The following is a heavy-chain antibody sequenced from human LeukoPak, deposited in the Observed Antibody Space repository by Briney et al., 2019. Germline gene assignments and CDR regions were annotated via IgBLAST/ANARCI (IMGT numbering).Heavy chain of an antibody. Sequence: PEGSLRLSCAASGFTFSTYSMNWVRQAPGKGLEWGSFISSRSSYIYYADSVKGRFNISRDNVNNSLYLHMNSLRAEDTAVYYCASFWDYSNCNWGEGTLVTVSS. J-gene: IGHJ4*02. CDR3: ASFWDYSNCN. V-gene: IGHV3-21*01. CDR2: ISSRSSYI. D-gene: IGHD4-11*01. CDR1: GFTFSTYS.